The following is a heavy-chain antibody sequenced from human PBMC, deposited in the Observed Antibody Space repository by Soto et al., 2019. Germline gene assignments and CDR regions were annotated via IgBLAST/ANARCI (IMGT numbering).Heavy chain of an antibody. V-gene: IGHV3-64D*08. J-gene: IGHJ4*02. D-gene: IGHD2-15*01. Sequence: GGALRLSCSASGSTFSSYAMHWVRQAPGKGLEYVSAISSNGGSTYYADSVKGRFTISRDNSKNTLYLQMSSLRAEDTAVYYCVKDLFVRATPVRRYWGQGTLVTVSS. CDR1: GSTFSSYA. CDR2: ISSNGGST. CDR3: VKDLFVRATPVRRY.